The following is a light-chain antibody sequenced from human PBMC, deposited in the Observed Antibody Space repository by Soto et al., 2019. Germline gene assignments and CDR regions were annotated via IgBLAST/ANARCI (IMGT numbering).Light chain of an antibody. CDR3: HQANSFPLT. CDR2: AAS. CDR1: QGIGTH. V-gene: IGKV1-12*01. Sequence: DIQMTQSPSSVSASVGDSVTITCRASQGIGTHLAWYQQKPGKAPKLLIYAASSLQSGVPSRFSGSRSGTDFTLTISRLQPEEFATYYCHQANSFPLTFGGGTKVEIK. J-gene: IGKJ4*01.